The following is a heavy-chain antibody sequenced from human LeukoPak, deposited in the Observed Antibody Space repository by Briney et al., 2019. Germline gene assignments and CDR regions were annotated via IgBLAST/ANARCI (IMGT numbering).Heavy chain of an antibody. CDR3: ARAPATNEWRCMDY. CDR1: GFTFSSYS. CDR2: ISSSSSTI. Sequence: GGSLRLSCAASGFTFSSYSMNWVRQAPGKGLEWVSYISSSSSTIYYADSVKGRFTISRDNAKNSLYLQMNSLRAEDTAVYYCARAPATNEWRCMDYWGQGAPVTVSS. V-gene: IGHV3-48*04. J-gene: IGHJ4*02. D-gene: IGHD2-8*02.